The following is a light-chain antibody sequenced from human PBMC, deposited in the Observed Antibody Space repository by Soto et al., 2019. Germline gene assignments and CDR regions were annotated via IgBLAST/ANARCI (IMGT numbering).Light chain of an antibody. CDR3: QQFNIYPIT. CDR1: QGISSA. J-gene: IGKJ5*01. CDR2: DAS. V-gene: IGKV1-13*02. Sequence: AIQLTQYPSSLSASGGDIVTITCRSSQGISSALAWYQQKPGKAPNLLIYDASSLESGVPSRFSGSGSGTDFTLTISSLKPEDFATYYCQQFNIYPITFGQGTRLEIK.